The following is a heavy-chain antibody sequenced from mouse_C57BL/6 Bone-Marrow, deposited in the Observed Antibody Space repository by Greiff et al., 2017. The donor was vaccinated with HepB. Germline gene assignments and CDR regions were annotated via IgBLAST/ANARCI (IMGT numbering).Heavy chain of an antibody. V-gene: IGHV1-5*01. Sequence: EVQLQQSGTVLARPGASVKMSCKTSGYTFTSYWMHWVKQRPGQGLEWIGAIYPGNSDTSYNQKFKGKAKLTAVTSASTAYMELSSLTNEDSAVYYCTRPHSTMVTTRADWYFDVWGTGTTVTVSS. CDR1: GYTFTSYW. CDR3: TRPHSTMVTTRADWYFDV. D-gene: IGHD2-2*01. CDR2: IYPGNSDT. J-gene: IGHJ1*03.